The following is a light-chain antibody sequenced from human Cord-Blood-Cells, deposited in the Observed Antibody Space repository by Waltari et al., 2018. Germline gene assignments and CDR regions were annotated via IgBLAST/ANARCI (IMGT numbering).Light chain of an antibody. CDR3: QAWDSSNYV. V-gene: IGLV3-1*01. CDR1: KLGDKY. CDR2: QDS. J-gene: IGLJ1*01. Sequence: SYELTQPPSVSVSPGQTASITCSGDKLGDKYACWYQQKPGQSLVLVIYQDSKRPSGSPGRFSGSNSGNTATLTISGTQAMDEAYYYCQAWDSSNYVFGTGTKVTVL.